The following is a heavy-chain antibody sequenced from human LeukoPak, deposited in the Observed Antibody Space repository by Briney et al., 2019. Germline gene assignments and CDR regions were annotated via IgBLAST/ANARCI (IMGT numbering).Heavy chain of an antibody. V-gene: IGHV1-8*03. Sequence: ASLKVSCKTSGYTFTSYDINWVRQATGQRLEWMGWMNPNSGNTAYAQKFQGRVTITRNTSISTAYMELSSLRSEDTAVYYSARGSVFLVDYWGQGTLVTVSS. J-gene: IGHJ4*02. CDR2: MNPNSGNT. CDR1: GYTFTSYD. CDR3: ARGSVFLVDY. D-gene: IGHD2-21*01.